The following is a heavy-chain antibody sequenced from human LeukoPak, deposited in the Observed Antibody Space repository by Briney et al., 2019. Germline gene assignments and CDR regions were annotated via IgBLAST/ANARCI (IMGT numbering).Heavy chain of an antibody. CDR1: GGSISSSSYY. CDR2: IYYSGST. Sequence: SETLSLTCTVSGGSISSSSYYWGWIRQPPGKGLEWIGSIYYSGSTYYNPSLKSRVTISVDTSKNQFSLKLSSVTAADTAVYYCAREQRAWFDPWGQGTLVTVPS. CDR3: AREQRAWFDP. J-gene: IGHJ5*02. D-gene: IGHD6-25*01. V-gene: IGHV4-39*07.